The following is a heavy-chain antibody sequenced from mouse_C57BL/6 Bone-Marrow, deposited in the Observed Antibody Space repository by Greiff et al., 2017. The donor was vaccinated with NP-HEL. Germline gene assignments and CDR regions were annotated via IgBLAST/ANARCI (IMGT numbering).Heavy chain of an antibody. J-gene: IGHJ4*01. CDR2: IYPGSGST. CDR3: ARSGVVATDYAMDY. Sequence: QVQLKQPGAELVKPGASVKMSCKASGYTFTSYWITWVKQRPGQGLEWIGDIYPGSGSTNYNEKFKSKATLTVDTSSSTAYMQLSSLTSEDSAVYYCARSGVVATDYAMDYWGQGTSVTVSS. V-gene: IGHV1-55*01. CDR1: GYTFTSYW. D-gene: IGHD1-1*01.